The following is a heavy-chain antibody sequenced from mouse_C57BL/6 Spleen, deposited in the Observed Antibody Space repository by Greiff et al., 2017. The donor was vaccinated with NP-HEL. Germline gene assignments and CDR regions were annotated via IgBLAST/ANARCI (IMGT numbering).Heavy chain of an antibody. D-gene: IGHD3-2*02. CDR3: TCRQLRPRYFDY. CDR2: IAPSTGCT. CDR1: GYTFTDYE. V-gene: IGHV1-15*01. Sequence: VKLVESGAELVRPGASVTLSCKASGYTFTDYEMHWVKQTPVHGLAWIGAIAPSTGCTASPPPFTGPALLTADKSSSTAYMALRSLTSEVSAFYYCTCRQLRPRYFDYWGQGTTLTVSS. J-gene: IGHJ2*01.